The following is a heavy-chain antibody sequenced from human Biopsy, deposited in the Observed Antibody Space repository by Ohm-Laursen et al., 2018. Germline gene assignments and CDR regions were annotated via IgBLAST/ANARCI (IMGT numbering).Heavy chain of an antibody. J-gene: IGHJ4*02. CDR1: GYTLTELS. Sequence: ASAKVSCKVSGYTLTELSMHWVRQAPGRGLEWMGGFAPENGKTIYAQKFQGRVTMTEDTSTDTAYMELSSLRSEDTAVYYYAADINVWNVNYWGQGTQVTVSS. V-gene: IGHV1-24*01. CDR2: FAPENGKT. CDR3: AADINVWNVNY. D-gene: IGHD1-1*01.